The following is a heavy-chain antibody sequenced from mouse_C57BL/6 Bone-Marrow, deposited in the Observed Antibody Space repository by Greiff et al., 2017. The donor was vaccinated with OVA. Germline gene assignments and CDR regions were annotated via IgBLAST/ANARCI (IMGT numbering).Heavy chain of an antibody. V-gene: IGHV14-4*01. J-gene: IGHJ3*01. Sequence: EVQLKESGAELVRPGASVKLSCTASGFNIKDDYMHWVKQRPEQGLEWIGWIDPENGDTEYASKFQGKATITADTSSNTAYLQLSSLTSEDTAVYYCTPTQAWFAYWGQGTLVTVSA. CDR3: TPTQAWFAY. CDR2: IDPENGDT. D-gene: IGHD2-10*01. CDR1: GFNIKDDY.